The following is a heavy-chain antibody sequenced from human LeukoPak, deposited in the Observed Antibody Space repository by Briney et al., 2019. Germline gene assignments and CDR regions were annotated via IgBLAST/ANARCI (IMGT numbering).Heavy chain of an antibody. Sequence: PGGSLRLSCVASGFTFSVYYMSWIRQAPGKGLEWVSYISSSGSTIYYADSVKGRFTISRDNAKNSLYLQVNSLRAEDTAVYYCARKSRSGYPFDYWGQGTLVTVSS. J-gene: IGHJ4*02. V-gene: IGHV3-11*04. CDR3: ARKSRSGYPFDY. D-gene: IGHD6-25*01. CDR1: GFTFSVYY. CDR2: ISSSGSTI.